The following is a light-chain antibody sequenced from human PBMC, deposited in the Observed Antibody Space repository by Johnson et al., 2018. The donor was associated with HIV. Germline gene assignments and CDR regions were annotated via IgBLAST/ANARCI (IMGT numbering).Light chain of an antibody. CDR1: SSNIGNNY. Sequence: QSVLTQPPSVSAAPGQKVTISCSGSSSNIGNNYVSWYQQLPGTAPKLLIYENNKRPSGIPDRFSGSKSGTSATLGITGLQTGDEADYYCGTWDSSLSAGVLGTGTTVTVL. J-gene: IGLJ1*01. CDR2: ENN. CDR3: GTWDSSLSAGV. V-gene: IGLV1-51*02.